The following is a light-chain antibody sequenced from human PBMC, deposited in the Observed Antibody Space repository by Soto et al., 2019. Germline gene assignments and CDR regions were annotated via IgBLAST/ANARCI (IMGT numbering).Light chain of an antibody. J-gene: IGLJ3*02. CDR3: SSYTSSNTLV. CDR2: DVT. Sequence: QSALTQPASVSGSPGQSITISCTGTSSDVGGYNYVSWYQQHPGEAPKLMIYDVTNRPSGVSNRFSGSKSGNTASLTISGLQTEDEADYYCSSYTSSNTLVFGGGTQLTVL. V-gene: IGLV2-14*01. CDR1: SSDVGGYNY.